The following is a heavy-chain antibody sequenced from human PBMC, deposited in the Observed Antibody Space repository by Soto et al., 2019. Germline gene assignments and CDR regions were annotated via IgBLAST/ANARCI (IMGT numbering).Heavy chain of an antibody. D-gene: IGHD6-19*01. V-gene: IGHV3-23*01. CDR1: GFTFSSYA. CDR2: ISNGGGST. Sequence: QSGGSLRLSCAASGFTFSSYAMTWVRQAPGKGLEWVSSISNGGGSTYYADSVKGRFTVSRDNSRNTLYLQMSSLRADDTAVYYCAKQVGSSGFYEDYWGQGTLVTVSS. J-gene: IGHJ4*02. CDR3: AKQVGSSGFYEDY.